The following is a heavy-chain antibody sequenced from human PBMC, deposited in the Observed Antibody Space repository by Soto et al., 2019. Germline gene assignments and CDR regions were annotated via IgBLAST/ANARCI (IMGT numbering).Heavy chain of an antibody. CDR3: ARRLQIAGWFDP. D-gene: IGHD6-13*01. J-gene: IGHJ5*02. Sequence: ASVKVSCKASGYTFTSYGISWVRQAPGQGLEWMGWISAYNGNTNCAQKLQGRVTMTTDTSTSTAYMELRSLRSDDTAVYYCARRLQIAGWFDPWGQGTLVTVSS. CDR1: GYTFTSYG. V-gene: IGHV1-18*01. CDR2: ISAYNGNT.